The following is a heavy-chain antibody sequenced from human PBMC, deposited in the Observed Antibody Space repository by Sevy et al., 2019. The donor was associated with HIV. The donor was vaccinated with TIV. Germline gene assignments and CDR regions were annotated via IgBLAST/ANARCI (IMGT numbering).Heavy chain of an antibody. V-gene: IGHV3-11*01. CDR2: ISSSGSTI. CDR1: GFTFSDYY. Sequence: GGSLRLSCAASGFTFSDYYMSWIRQAPGKGLEWVSYISSSGSTIYYADSVKGRFTISRDNAKNSLYLQMNSLRAEDTAVYYCARDRGYDFWSGYYTDPSFDYWGQGTLVTVSS. CDR3: ARDRGYDFWSGYYTDPSFDY. J-gene: IGHJ4*02. D-gene: IGHD3-3*01.